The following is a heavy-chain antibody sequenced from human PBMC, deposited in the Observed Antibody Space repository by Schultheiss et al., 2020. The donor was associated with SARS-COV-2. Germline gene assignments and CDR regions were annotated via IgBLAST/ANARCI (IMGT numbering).Heavy chain of an antibody. CDR1: GGSISSYY. V-gene: IGHV4-39*01. D-gene: IGHD3-10*01. J-gene: IGHJ5*02. CDR2: IYYSGST. Sequence: SETLSLTCTVSGGSISSYYWSWIRQPPGKGLEWIGSIYYSGSTYYNPSLKSRVTISVDTSKNQFSLKLSSVTAADTAVYYCARLVRAEAAGRSGAFDPWGQGTLVTVSS. CDR3: ARLVRAEAAGRSGAFDP.